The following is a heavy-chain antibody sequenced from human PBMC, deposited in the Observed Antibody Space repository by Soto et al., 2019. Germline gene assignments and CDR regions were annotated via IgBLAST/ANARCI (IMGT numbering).Heavy chain of an antibody. Sequence: EVQLVETGGGLIQPGGSLRLSCSVSGFSVTNNYISWVRQAPGKGLEWVSLLSSSGTTYYADSVRGRFTVSRDDSKNTLHLQMDSLTPEDTAVYYCARDWSKFSYNYPDYYAMDAWGQGTTVFVSS. V-gene: IGHV3-53*02. J-gene: IGHJ6*02. D-gene: IGHD3-16*01. CDR1: GFSVTNNY. CDR2: LSSSGTT. CDR3: ARDWSKFSYNYPDYYAMDA.